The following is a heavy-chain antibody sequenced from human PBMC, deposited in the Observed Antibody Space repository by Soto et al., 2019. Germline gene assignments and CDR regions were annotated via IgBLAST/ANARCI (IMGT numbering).Heavy chain of an antibody. V-gene: IGHV1-2*02. Sequence: QVQLVQSGAEVKKPGASVKVSCRASGYTFTGYYMHWVRQAPGQGLEWMGWINPNSGGTNYAQKFQGRVTMTKDTSINTAYMELSRVRSDDTAVYYCARAEGSVSRLSYSYYYNMDVWGQGTTVTVSS. D-gene: IGHD3-10*01. CDR2: INPNSGGT. CDR1: GYTFTGYY. J-gene: IGHJ6*02. CDR3: ARAEGSVSRLSYSYYYNMDV.